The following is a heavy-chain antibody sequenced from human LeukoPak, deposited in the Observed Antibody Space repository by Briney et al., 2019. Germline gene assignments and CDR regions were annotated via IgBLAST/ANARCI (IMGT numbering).Heavy chain of an antibody. V-gene: IGHV3-53*01. CDR2: IYSGGAT. D-gene: IGHD3-10*01. CDR1: GFTFSSYA. J-gene: IGHJ4*02. Sequence: GGSLRLSCAASGFTFSSYAMSWVRQAPGKGLEWVSGIYSGGATYYTDSVKGRFTISRDNSKNTLYLQMNSLRAEDTAVYYCARGGYDSGSYYKGPLYYFDYWGQGTLVTVSS. CDR3: ARGGYDSGSYYKGPLYYFDY.